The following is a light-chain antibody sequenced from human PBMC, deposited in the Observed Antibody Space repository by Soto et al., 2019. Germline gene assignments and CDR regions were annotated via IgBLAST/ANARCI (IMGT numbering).Light chain of an antibody. Sequence: QSVLTQPASVSGSPGQSITISCTGTSNDVGGYNYVSWYQQHPGKAPKLIIYDVSNRPSGVSNRFSGSKSDNTASLTISGLQAEDEADYYCSSYTSSSTYVVFGGGTKLTVL. V-gene: IGLV2-14*01. CDR2: DVS. CDR3: SSYTSSSTYVV. J-gene: IGLJ2*01. CDR1: SNDVGGYNY.